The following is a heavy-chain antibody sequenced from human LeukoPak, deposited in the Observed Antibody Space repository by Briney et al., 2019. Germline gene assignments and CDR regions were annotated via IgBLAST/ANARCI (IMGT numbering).Heavy chain of an antibody. Sequence: GGSLRLSCAASGFTFSSYTMSWVRQGPGKGLEWVSAIGGSGGSTYYADSVKGRFTISRDNSKNTLSLQMNSLRAEDTALYYCASQGGVGGYWGQGTLVTVSS. CDR3: ASQGGVGGY. CDR1: GFTFSSYT. CDR2: IGGSGGST. J-gene: IGHJ4*02. D-gene: IGHD2-8*02. V-gene: IGHV3-23*01.